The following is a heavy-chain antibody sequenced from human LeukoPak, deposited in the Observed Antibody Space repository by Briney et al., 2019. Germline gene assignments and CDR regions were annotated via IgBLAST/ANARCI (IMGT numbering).Heavy chain of an antibody. CDR3: ASESRHYNWFDP. Sequence: KPSETLSFTCAVYGGSFSGYYWSWIRQPPGKGLEWIGEINHSGSTNYNPSLKSRVTISVDTSKNQFSLKLSSVAAADTAVYYCASESRHYNWFDPWGQGTLVTVSS. V-gene: IGHV4-34*01. J-gene: IGHJ5*02. CDR2: INHSGST. CDR1: GGSFSGYY. D-gene: IGHD6-13*01.